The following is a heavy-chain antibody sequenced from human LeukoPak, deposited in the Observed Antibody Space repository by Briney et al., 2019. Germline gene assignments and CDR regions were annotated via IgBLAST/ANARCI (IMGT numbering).Heavy chain of an antibody. D-gene: IGHD6-19*01. CDR2: LSTSGGST. CDR1: GFTFSSYA. V-gene: IGHV3-23*01. CDR3: AKDRSGWYYFGY. J-gene: IGHJ4*02. Sequence: GGSLRLSCAASGFTFSSYAMSWVSHAPGKGLEWVSGLSTSGGSTYYADSVKGRFTISRDNSKNTLYLQMNSLRAEDTAVYYCAKDRSGWYYFGYWGQGTLVTVSS.